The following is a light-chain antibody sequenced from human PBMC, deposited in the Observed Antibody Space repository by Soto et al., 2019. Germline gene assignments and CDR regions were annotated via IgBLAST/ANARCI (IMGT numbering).Light chain of an antibody. CDR1: QSVRSSY. V-gene: IGKV3-15*01. Sequence: IVLTQSPGTLSLSPGERATLSCRASQSVRSSYFAWYQQKPGQAPRLLIYGASSRATGIPARFSGSGSGTEFTLTISSLQSEDFAVYYCQQYNNWPPKTFGQGTKVDIK. J-gene: IGKJ1*01. CDR3: QQYNNWPPKT. CDR2: GAS.